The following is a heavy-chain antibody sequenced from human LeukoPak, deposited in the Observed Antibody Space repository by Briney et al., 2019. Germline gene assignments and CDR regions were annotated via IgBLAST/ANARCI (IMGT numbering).Heavy chain of an antibody. CDR1: GDSISTGADY. D-gene: IGHD3-10*01. Sequence: PSETLSLTCSVSGDSISTGADYWSWIRQHPGKGLEWIGYIYYSGDTYYNPALKSRVNISVETSKNQFSLTVNSVTVADTAVYYCARGVVWFGELDRFDPWGQGTLVTVSS. V-gene: IGHV4-31*03. CDR2: IYYSGDT. J-gene: IGHJ5*02. CDR3: ARGVVWFGELDRFDP.